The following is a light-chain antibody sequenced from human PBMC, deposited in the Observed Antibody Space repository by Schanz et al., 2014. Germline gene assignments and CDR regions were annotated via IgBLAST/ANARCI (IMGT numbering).Light chain of an antibody. J-gene: IGKJ1*01. CDR3: QQFGKLPWT. Sequence: DIQMTQSPSSVSASVGDRVTITCRASQGISSWLAWYQQKPGKAPKLLISDASRLESGVPSRFSGAGSGTEFTLTISSLQPEDFAVFYCQQFGKLPWTFGQGTKVEIK. V-gene: IGKV1-12*01. CDR2: DAS. CDR1: QGISSW.